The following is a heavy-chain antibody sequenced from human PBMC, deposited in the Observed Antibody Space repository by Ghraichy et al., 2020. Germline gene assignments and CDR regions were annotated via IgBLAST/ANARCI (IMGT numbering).Heavy chain of an antibody. D-gene: IGHD3-10*01. Sequence: GGSLRLSCAASGFTFSSYAMSWVRQAPGKGLEWVSAISNNGGSTYYADSVKGRFTISRDNSKNTLYLQMNSLRAEDTAVYYCAPRGLYYFDYWGQGTLVTVSS. CDR2: ISNNGGST. CDR1: GFTFSSYA. V-gene: IGHV3-23*01. J-gene: IGHJ4*02. CDR3: APRGLYYFDY.